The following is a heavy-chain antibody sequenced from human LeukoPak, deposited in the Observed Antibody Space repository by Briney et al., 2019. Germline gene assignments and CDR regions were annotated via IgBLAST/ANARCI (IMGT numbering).Heavy chain of an antibody. CDR3: ASIAVAGRFDY. V-gene: IGHV1-69*13. CDR2: IIPIFGTA. D-gene: IGHD6-19*01. CDR1: GGTFSSYA. Sequence: PVKVSCKASGGTFSSYAISWVRQAPGQGLEWMGGIIPIFGTANYAQKFQGRVTITADESTSTAYMELSSLRSEDPAVYYCASIAVAGRFDYWGQGTLVTVSS. J-gene: IGHJ4*02.